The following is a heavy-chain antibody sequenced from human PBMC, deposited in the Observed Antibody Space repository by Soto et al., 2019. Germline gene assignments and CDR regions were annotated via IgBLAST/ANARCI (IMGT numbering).Heavy chain of an antibody. V-gene: IGHV6-1*01. CDR3: ARTGGATDS. J-gene: IGHJ4*02. CDR1: GDSVSSNSAA. Sequence: PSPTLSLTCAISGDSVSSNSAALNWIRQSPSRGFEWLGRTYYRSKWYNDYAVSVKGRITINPDTSKNHFSLQLNSVTPEDTAVYYCARTGGATDSWGQGTLVTVSS. CDR2: TYYRSKWYN. D-gene: IGHD1-26*01.